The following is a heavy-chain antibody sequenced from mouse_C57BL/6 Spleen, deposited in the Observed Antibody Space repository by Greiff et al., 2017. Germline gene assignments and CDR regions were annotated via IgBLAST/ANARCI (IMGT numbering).Heavy chain of an antibody. Sequence: QVQLQQPGAELVRPGTSVKLSCKASGYTFTSYWMHWVKQRPGQGLEWIGVIDPSDSYTNYNQKFKGKATLTVDTASSTAYMQLSSLTSEDSAVYYCASGGNWYFDVWGTGTTVTVSS. D-gene: IGHD2-1*01. CDR3: ASGGNWYFDV. V-gene: IGHV1-59*01. CDR2: IDPSDSYT. J-gene: IGHJ1*03. CDR1: GYTFTSYW.